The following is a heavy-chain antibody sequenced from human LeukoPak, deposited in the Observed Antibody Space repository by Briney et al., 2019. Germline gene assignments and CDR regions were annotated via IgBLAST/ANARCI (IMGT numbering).Heavy chain of an antibody. D-gene: IGHD3-9*01. CDR3: ARLKTYYDILTGFFQYYFDY. Sequence: ASVKVSCKASGYTFTGYYMHWVRQAPGQGLEWMGRINPNSGGTNYAQKFQGRVTMTRDTSISTAYMELSRLRSDDTAVYYCARLKTYYDILTGFFQYYFDYWGQGTLVTVSS. CDR2: INPNSGGT. CDR1: GYTFTGYY. J-gene: IGHJ4*02. V-gene: IGHV1-2*06.